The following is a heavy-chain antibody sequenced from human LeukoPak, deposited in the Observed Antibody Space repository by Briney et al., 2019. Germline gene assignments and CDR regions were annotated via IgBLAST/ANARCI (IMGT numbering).Heavy chain of an antibody. CDR3: AKDSKNYYGSGSYFDY. D-gene: IGHD3-10*01. V-gene: IGHV1-69*04. CDR2: IIPILGIA. Sequence: ASVKVSCKASGGTFSSYAISWVRQAPGQGLEWMGRIIPILGIANYAQKFQGRVTITADKSTSTAYMELSSLRTEDTALYYCAKDSKNYYGSGSYFDYWGQGTLVTVSS. J-gene: IGHJ4*02. CDR1: GGTFSSYA.